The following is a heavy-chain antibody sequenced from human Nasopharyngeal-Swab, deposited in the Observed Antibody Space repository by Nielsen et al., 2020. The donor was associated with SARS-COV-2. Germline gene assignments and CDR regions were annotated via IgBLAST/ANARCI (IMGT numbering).Heavy chain of an antibody. J-gene: IGHJ4*02. V-gene: IGHV3-21*01. CDR1: GFTFSSYS. D-gene: IGHD5-12*01. CDR2: ISSSSSYI. Sequence: GGSLRLSCAASGFTFSSYSMNWVRQAPGKGLEWVSSISSSSSYIYYADSVKGRFTISRDNAKNSLYLQMNSLRAEDTAVYYCARGGGSGYRYLDYWGQGTLVTVSS. CDR3: ARGGGSGYRYLDY.